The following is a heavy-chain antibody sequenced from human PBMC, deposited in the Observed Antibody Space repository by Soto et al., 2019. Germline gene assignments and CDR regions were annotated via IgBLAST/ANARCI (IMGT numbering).Heavy chain of an antibody. CDR2: IYYSGST. J-gene: IGHJ4*02. CDR1: GGSISSGGYY. V-gene: IGHV4-31*03. D-gene: IGHD3-22*01. Sequence: SETLSLTCTVSGGSISSGGYYWSWIRQHPGKGLEWIGYIYYSGSTYYNPSLKSRVTISVDTSKNQFSLKLSSVTAADTAVYYCAADSSGYLFDYWGQGTLVTVSS. CDR3: AADSSGYLFDY.